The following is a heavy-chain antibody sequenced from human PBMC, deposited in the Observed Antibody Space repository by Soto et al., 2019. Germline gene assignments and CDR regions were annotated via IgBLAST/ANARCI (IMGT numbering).Heavy chain of an antibody. CDR2: ISYRGSA. J-gene: IGHJ6*03. CDR3: ASLYSSGASYYYYYYMDV. V-gene: IGHV4-31*03. D-gene: IGHD6-19*01. Sequence: ASETLSLTCTVSGGSISSGGYYWSWIRQHPGKGLEWIGYISYRGSAYYSPSLKSRVTISVDTSKNQFSLKVNSVTAADTALYYCASLYSSGASYYYYYYMDVWGKGTTVTVSS. CDR1: GGSISSGGYY.